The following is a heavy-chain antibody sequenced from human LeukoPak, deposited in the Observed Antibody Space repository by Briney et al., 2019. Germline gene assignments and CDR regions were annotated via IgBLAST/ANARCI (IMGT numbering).Heavy chain of an antibody. CDR3: ASTGELGYCSSTSCYRGPFDY. CDR2: IIPIFGTP. V-gene: IGHV1-69*05. J-gene: IGHJ4*02. Sequence: GASVKVSCKASGGTFSSYAISWVRPAPGQGLEWMGGIIPIFGTPNYAQKFQGRVTITTDESTSTAYMELSSLRSEDTAVYYFASTGELGYCSSTSCYRGPFDYWGQGTLVTVSS. CDR1: GGTFSSYA. D-gene: IGHD2-2*01.